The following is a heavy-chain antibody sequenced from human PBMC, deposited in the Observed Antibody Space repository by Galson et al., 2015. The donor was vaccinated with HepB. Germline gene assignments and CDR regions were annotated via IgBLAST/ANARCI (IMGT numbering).Heavy chain of an antibody. D-gene: IGHD3-22*01. CDR3: ASQPYDSSGGYYYYYMDV. CDR1: GFTFSSYA. J-gene: IGHJ6*03. Sequence: SLRLSCAASGFTFSSYAMSWVRQAPGKGPEWVSSIIGSGGSTYYADSVKGRVTISRDNSKNTLYLQMNNLRAEDTAVYYCASQPYDSSGGYYYYYMDVRGKGTTVTVSS. V-gene: IGHV3-23*01. CDR2: IIGSGGST.